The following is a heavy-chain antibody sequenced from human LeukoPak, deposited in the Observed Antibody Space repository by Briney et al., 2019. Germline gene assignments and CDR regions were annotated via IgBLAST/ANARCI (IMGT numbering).Heavy chain of an antibody. CDR3: AKRYCSSASCRSGMDV. CDR1: GFIFSSYG. Sequence: QSGGSLRLSCAASGFIFSSYGMHWVRQAPGKGLEWVALIRSDGTKTYYADSVEGRFTISRDSSKNTLYLQMYSLGADDTAVYYCAKRYCSSASCRSGMDVWGQGTTVTVSS. V-gene: IGHV3-30*02. J-gene: IGHJ6*02. D-gene: IGHD2-2*01. CDR2: IRSDGTKT.